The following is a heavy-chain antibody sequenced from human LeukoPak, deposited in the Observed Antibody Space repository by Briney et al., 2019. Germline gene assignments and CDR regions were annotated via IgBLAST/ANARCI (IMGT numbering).Heavy chain of an antibody. CDR3: ANPPTWGSSWYSRGY. Sequence: GGSLRLSCAASGFTFSSYEMNWVRQAPGKGLEWVSYISSSGSTIYYADSVKGRFTISRDNSKNTLYLQMNSLRAEDTAVYYCANPPTWGSSWYSRGYWGQGTLVTVSS. D-gene: IGHD6-13*01. V-gene: IGHV3-48*03. CDR2: ISSSGSTI. CDR1: GFTFSSYE. J-gene: IGHJ4*02.